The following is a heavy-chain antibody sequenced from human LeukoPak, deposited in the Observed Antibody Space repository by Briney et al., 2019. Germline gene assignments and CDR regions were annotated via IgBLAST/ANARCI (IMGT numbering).Heavy chain of an antibody. CDR1: GFIFSDYY. D-gene: IGHD2-2*01. V-gene: IGHV3-11*04. CDR3: ARETDSTLFDY. J-gene: IGHJ4*02. CDR2: ISNTGSII. Sequence: GGSLRLSCAASGFIFSDYYISWIRQAPGKGLEWISYISNTGSIIYYADSVKGRFTISRDNAKNSLYLQMNSLRAEDTAVYYCARETDSTLFDYWGQGTLVTVSS.